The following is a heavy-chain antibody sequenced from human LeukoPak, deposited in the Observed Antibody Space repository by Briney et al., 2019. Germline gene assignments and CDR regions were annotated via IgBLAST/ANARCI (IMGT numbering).Heavy chain of an antibody. CDR3: ARTGKYSSSGGVLDY. D-gene: IGHD6-13*01. Sequence: GASVTVSCKTSGYTFSDFYIHWVRQAPGQGLEWMAWINPNHGDTNFAQKFQGRVTVTRHTSISTAYMELSSLRSEDMAVYYCARTGKYSSSGGVLDYWGQGTLVTVSS. CDR1: GYTFSDFY. J-gene: IGHJ4*02. V-gene: IGHV1-2*02. CDR2: INPNHGDT.